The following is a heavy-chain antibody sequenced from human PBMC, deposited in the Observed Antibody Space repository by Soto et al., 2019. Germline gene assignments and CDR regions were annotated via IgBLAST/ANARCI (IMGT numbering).Heavy chain of an antibody. CDR1: EVTCSGYS. D-gene: IGHD5-12*01. J-gene: IGHJ6*02. V-gene: IGHV3-21*01. CDR3: ARAAGDGYHHGYYYGMDV. Sequence: PGEALRVSWTASEVTCSGYSGNWVRQAPGQGLEWVSSISSSSSYIYYADSVKGRFTISRDNAKNSLYLQMNSLRAEDTAVYYCARAAGDGYHHGYYYGMDVWGQRTTVTVSS. CDR2: ISSSSSYI.